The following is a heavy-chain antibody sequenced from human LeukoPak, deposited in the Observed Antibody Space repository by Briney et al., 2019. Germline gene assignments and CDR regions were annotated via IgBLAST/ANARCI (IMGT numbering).Heavy chain of an antibody. V-gene: IGHV4-59*12. CDR2: IYYSGST. D-gene: IGHD5-18*01. CDR3: ARVDTAMDASAFDI. J-gene: IGHJ3*02. Sequence: PSETLSLTCTVSGGSISSYYWSWIRQPPGKGLEWIGYIYYSGSTYYNPSLKSRVTISVDTSKNQFSLKLSSVTAADTAVYYCARVDTAMDASAFDIWGQGTMVTVSS. CDR1: GGSISSYY.